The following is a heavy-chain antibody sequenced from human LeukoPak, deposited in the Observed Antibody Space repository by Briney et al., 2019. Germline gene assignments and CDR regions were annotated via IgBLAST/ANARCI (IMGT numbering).Heavy chain of an antibody. V-gene: IGHV3-11*04. Sequence: PGGSLRLSCAASGFTFSDSYMTWIRQAPGKGLEWVSYISNSGTSIFYADSVKGRFTISRDNAKNSLYLQINSLRADDKVVYYCGLVLGWLGWGFGVWGGGTMVAVSS. CDR1: GFTFSDSY. J-gene: IGHJ3*01. CDR3: GLVLGWLGWGFGV. D-gene: IGHD3-3*01. CDR2: ISNSGTSI.